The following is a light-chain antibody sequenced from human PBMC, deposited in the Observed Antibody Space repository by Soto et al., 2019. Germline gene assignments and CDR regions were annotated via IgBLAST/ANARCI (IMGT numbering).Light chain of an antibody. CDR3: CSCTSGSTDV. CDR2: DVS. J-gene: IGLJ1*01. V-gene: IGLV2-14*03. Sequence: QSVLTQPASVSGSPGQSITISCTGTSSDVGGYNYVSWYQHHPGKAPKLMIYDVSNRPSGVSSRFSGSKSGNTASLTISGLQVEDEADYYCCSCTSGSTDVFGTGTKLTVL. CDR1: SSDVGGYNY.